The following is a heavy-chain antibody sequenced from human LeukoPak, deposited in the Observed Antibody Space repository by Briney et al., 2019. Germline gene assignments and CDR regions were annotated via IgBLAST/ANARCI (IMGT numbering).Heavy chain of an antibody. Sequence: PSETLSLTCTVSGYSISSGYYWGWIRQPPGKGLEWIGSIYHSGSTYYNPSLKSRVTISVNTSKNQFSLKLSSVTAADTAVYYCARDISPYSGYVDYWGQGTLVTVSS. J-gene: IGHJ4*02. CDR3: ARDISPYSGYVDY. V-gene: IGHV4-38-2*02. CDR1: GYSISSGYY. D-gene: IGHD5-12*01. CDR2: IYHSGST.